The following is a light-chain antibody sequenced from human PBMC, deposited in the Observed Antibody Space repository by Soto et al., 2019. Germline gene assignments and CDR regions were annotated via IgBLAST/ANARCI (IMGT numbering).Light chain of an antibody. V-gene: IGKV3-20*01. J-gene: IGKJ1*01. CDR3: KQYGNSPWT. CDR1: QSVSSNY. Sequence: EIVLTQSPGTLSLSPGERATLSCRASQSVSSNYLAWYQQKPGQAPRLLIYGASSRATGIPDRFSGSGSGTDFTLTISRLEPEDLAVYYCKQYGNSPWTFGQGTKVEIK. CDR2: GAS.